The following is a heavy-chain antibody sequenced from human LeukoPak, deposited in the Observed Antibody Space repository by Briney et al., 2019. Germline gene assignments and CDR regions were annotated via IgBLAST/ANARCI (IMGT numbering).Heavy chain of an antibody. CDR1: GGSISSSDYY. D-gene: IGHD6-13*01. V-gene: IGHV4-39*07. CDR3: ARHSAHSSTNDAFDL. J-gene: IGHJ3*01. CDR2: IYYTGST. Sequence: SETLSLTCTVSGGSISSSDYYWGWIRQPPGRGLEWIGSIYYTGSTYYNPSLKSRVIISVDTSKTQFSLKLSSVTAADTAVYYCARHSAHSSTNDAFDLWGQGTLVTVSS.